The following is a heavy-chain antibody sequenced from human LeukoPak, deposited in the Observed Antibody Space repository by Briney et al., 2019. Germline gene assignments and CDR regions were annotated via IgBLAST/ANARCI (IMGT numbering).Heavy chain of an antibody. J-gene: IGHJ6*02. V-gene: IGHV4-59*08. D-gene: IGHD3-10*01. CDR3: ARHYYGSGSYYTWQDYYYGMDV. Sequence: SETLSLTCTVSGGSISSYYWSWIRQPPGKGLEWIGYIYYSGSTSYNPSLKSRVTISVDTSKNQFSLKLSSVTAADTAVYYCARHYYGSGSYYTWQDYYYGMDVWGQGTTVTVSS. CDR2: IYYSGST. CDR1: GGSISSYY.